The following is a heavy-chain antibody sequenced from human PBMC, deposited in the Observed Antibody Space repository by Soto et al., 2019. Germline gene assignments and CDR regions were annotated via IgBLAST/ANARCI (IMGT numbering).Heavy chain of an antibody. D-gene: IGHD3-22*01. Sequence: QVHLQESGPGLMKPSGTLSLTCVVSGGSISGRNWWSWVRQAPGKGLEWIGEVFHSGDTTYSPSLRSRVTISVDKSKNQFSLHLNSVTAADTAVYYCTRLIYDSRLNYFYFDLWGQGALVTVSS. CDR3: TRLIYDSRLNYFYFDL. CDR2: VFHSGDT. V-gene: IGHV4-4*02. CDR1: GGSISGRNW. J-gene: IGHJ4*02.